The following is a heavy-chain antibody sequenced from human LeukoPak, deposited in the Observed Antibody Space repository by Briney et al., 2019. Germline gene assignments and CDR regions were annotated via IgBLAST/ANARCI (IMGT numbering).Heavy chain of an antibody. D-gene: IGHD5-12*01. CDR2: IWYDGSNK. CDR1: GYTFSSYW. Sequence: GGSLRLSCTASGYTFSSYWMSWVRQAPGKGLEWVAVIWYDGSNKYYADSVKGRFTISRDNSKNTLYLQMNSLRAEDTAVYYCARDRGGYDLAAAGGFDYWGQGTLVTVSS. V-gene: IGHV3-33*08. CDR3: ARDRGGYDLAAAGGFDY. J-gene: IGHJ4*02.